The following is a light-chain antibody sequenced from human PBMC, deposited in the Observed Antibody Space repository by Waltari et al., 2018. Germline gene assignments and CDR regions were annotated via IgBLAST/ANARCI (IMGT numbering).Light chain of an antibody. CDR1: KIIDTY. J-gene: IGKJ1*01. Sequence: CRASKIIDTYLVWYQQKPGKAPRLLIYGAYSLQSGVPSRFSGSGSGTDFILTISSLQPEDIATYYCQQTYGTPRTFGQGTKVEI. CDR2: GAY. CDR3: QQTYGTPRT. V-gene: IGKV1-39*01.